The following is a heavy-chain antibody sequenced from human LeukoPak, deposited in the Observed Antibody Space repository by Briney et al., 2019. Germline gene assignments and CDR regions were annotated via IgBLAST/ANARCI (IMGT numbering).Heavy chain of an antibody. CDR1: GYTLTELS. D-gene: IGHD3-22*01. CDR3: ARVTSMYYYDSSGPGEFDY. V-gene: IGHV1-24*01. J-gene: IGHJ4*02. CDR2: FDPEDGET. Sequence: ASVKVSCKVSGYTLTELSMHWVRQAPGKGLEWMGGFDPEDGETIYAQKFQGRVTMTEDTSTDTAYMELSSLRSEDTAVYYCARVTSMYYYDSSGPGEFDYWGQGTLVTVSS.